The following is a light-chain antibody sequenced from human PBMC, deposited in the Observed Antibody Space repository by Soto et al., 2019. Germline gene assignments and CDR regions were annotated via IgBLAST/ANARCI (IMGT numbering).Light chain of an antibody. CDR3: QQYNSYWT. V-gene: IGKV1-5*03. Sequence: DIQMTQSPSTLSASVGDRVTITCRASQSINNWLAWYQQKPGKAPKLLIYKASSLESGVPSRFSGSGAGTEFILTISSLQPDDFATYYCQQYNSYWTFGQGTKVEIK. CDR2: KAS. CDR1: QSINNW. J-gene: IGKJ1*01.